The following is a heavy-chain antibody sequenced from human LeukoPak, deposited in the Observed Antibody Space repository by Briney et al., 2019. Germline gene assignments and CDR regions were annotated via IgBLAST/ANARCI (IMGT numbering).Heavy chain of an antibody. D-gene: IGHD5-18*01. CDR3: VNSVDTAMVPGRMVPLYPFDY. CDR1: GGTFSSYA. V-gene: IGHV1-69*06. Sequence: GASVKVSCKASGGTFSSYAISWVRQAPGQGLEWMRGIIPIFGTANYAQKFQGRVTITADKSTSTAYMELSSLRSEDTAVYYCVNSVDTAMVPGRMVPLYPFDYWGQGTLVTVSS. CDR2: IIPIFGTA. J-gene: IGHJ4*02.